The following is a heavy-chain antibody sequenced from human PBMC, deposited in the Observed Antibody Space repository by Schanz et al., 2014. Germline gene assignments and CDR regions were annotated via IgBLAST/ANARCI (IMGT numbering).Heavy chain of an antibody. V-gene: IGHV1-69*09. CDR2: IIPVLNIA. D-gene: IGHD2-15*01. Sequence: QVQLVQSGAEVKKPGASVKVSCKLSGGTFSSYTISWMRPAPGQGLEWMGKIIPVLNIATYAQRFQGRVSITADTSTNTAYMELSSLRSEDTAVYYCARGRGCTGGSCYSWFDLWGQGTLVTVSS. J-gene: IGHJ5*02. CDR3: ARGRGCTGGSCYSWFDL. CDR1: GGTFSSYT.